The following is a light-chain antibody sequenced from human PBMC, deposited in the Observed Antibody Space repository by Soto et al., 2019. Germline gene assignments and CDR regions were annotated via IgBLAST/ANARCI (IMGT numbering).Light chain of an antibody. J-gene: IGKJ1*01. CDR2: AAS. V-gene: IGKV1-39*01. CDR3: QHYVGSPT. Sequence: DIQMTQSPSSLSASVGDRVTITCRASQSISSYLNWYQQKPGKAPKLLIYAASSLQSGVPSRISGSGSGTDFTLTITRVEPEDSAMYYCQHYVGSPTFGQGTKVDIK. CDR1: QSISSY.